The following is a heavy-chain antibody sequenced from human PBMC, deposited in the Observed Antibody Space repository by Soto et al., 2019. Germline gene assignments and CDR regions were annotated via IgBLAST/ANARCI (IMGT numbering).Heavy chain of an antibody. V-gene: IGHV3-33*01. Sequence: QVQLVESGGGVVQPGRSLRLSCAASGFTFSSYGMHWVRQAPGKGREWVAVIWYDGSNKYYADSVKGRFTISRDNSKNAMYRQMNGLRGEDTAVYYCAREYSSSGFDYWGQGTLVTVSS. CDR3: AREYSSSGFDY. CDR2: IWYDGSNK. D-gene: IGHD6-6*01. CDR1: GFTFSSYG. J-gene: IGHJ4*02.